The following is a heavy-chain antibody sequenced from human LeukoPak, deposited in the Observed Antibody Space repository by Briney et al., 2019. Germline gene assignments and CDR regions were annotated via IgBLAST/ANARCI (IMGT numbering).Heavy chain of an antibody. CDR1: GFTVSGNY. CDR2: IYRGEST. Sequence: PGGSLRLSCAASGFTVSGNYMSWVRQAPGKGLEWVSIIYRGESTYYADPAKGRFTISTDNSKNTLYLQMNSLRAEDTAVYYCARVFWEKDGFIGAFDIWGQGTMVTVSS. J-gene: IGHJ3*02. V-gene: IGHV3-66*01. CDR3: ARVFWEKDGFIGAFDI. D-gene: IGHD3-3*01.